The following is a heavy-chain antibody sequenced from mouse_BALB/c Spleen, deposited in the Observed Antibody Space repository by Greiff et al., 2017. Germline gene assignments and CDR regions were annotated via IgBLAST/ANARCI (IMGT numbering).Heavy chain of an antibody. CDR2: ILPGSGST. Sequence: VQRVESGAELMKPGASVKISCKATGYTFSSYWIEWVKQRPGHGLEWIGEILPGSGSTNYNAKFKGKATFTADTSSNTAYMQLSILTSEDSAVYYCAFVRFAYWGQGTLVTVSA. V-gene: IGHV1-9*01. J-gene: IGHJ3*01. CDR1: GYTFSSYW. CDR3: AFVRFAY.